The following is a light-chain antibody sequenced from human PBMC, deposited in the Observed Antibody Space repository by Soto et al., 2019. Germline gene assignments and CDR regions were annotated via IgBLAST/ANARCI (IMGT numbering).Light chain of an antibody. Sequence: QSALTQPASVSGSPGQSITISCTRTRSDVGGYNFVSWYQQHPGKAPQLMIYDVTNRPSGVSNRFSGSKSGNTASLTISVLQAEDEADYYCSSYTSSGTLVFGSGTKVTVL. CDR1: RSDVGGYNF. CDR3: SSYTSSGTLV. CDR2: DVT. J-gene: IGLJ1*01. V-gene: IGLV2-14*01.